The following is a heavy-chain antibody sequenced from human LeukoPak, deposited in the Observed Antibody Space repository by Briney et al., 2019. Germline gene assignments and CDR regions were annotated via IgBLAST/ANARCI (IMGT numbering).Heavy chain of an antibody. CDR1: GYSFSTYY. D-gene: IGHD6-13*01. CDR3: ARGGSEQLAPPFDS. J-gene: IGHJ4*02. V-gene: IGHV1-46*01. CDR2: INSGGRGT. Sequence: ASVKVSCKASGYSFSTYYMHWVRQAPGQGLEWMGTINSGGRGTNYAQKFQGRVTMTRDTSTSTAYMELSSLTSGDTALYYCARGGSEQLAPPFDSWGQGTLVTVST.